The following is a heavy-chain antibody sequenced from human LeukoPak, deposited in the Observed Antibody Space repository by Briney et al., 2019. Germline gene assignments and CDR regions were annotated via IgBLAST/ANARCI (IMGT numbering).Heavy chain of an antibody. V-gene: IGHV1-2*02. D-gene: IGHD5-12*01. CDR3: ARPRIGYGIRWYFDY. J-gene: IGHJ4*02. CDR2: TNPNSGGT. Sequence: ASVKVSCKASGYTFTGYYMHWVRQAPGQGLEWMGWTNPNSGGTNYAQKFQGRVTMTRDTSISTAYMELSRLRSDDTAVYYCARPRIGYGIRWYFDYWGQGTLVTVSS. CDR1: GYTFTGYY.